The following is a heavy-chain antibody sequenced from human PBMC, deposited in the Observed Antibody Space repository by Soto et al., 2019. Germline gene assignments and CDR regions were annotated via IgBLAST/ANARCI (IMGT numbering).Heavy chain of an antibody. CDR1: GYTFTGYY. CDR3: ARDGSGGSYDYYYYGMDV. V-gene: IGHV1-2*02. J-gene: IGHJ6*02. Sequence: GASVKVSCKASGYTFTGYYMHWVRQAPGQGLEWMGWINPNSGGTNYAQKFQGRVTMTRDTSISTAYMELSRLRSDDTAVYYCARDGSGGSYDYYYYGMDVWGQGTTVTVSS. CDR2: INPNSGGT. D-gene: IGHD2-15*01.